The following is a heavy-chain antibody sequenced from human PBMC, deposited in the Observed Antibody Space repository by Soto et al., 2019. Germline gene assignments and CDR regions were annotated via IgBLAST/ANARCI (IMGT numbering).Heavy chain of an antibody. CDR2: IYYSGST. J-gene: IGHJ4*02. D-gene: IGHD7-27*01. Sequence: QLQLQESGPGLVKPSETLSLTCTVSGGSISSYYWGWIRRPPGKGLEWIGSIYYSGSTYYNPSLXVXAXIXXDTSKTQFSLKLSSVTAADTAVYYCARRWGYSFDSWGQGTLVSVSS. CDR1: GGSISSYY. CDR3: ARRWGYSFDS. V-gene: IGHV4-39*01.